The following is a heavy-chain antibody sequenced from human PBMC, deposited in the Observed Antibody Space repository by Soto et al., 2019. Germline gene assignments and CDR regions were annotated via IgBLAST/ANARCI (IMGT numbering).Heavy chain of an antibody. D-gene: IGHD6-6*01. CDR2: IYHDGSP. CDR3: ARSTIAPHLFMYPFDS. Sequence: SETLSLTCVVSGGSISSTNWWTWVRQPPGKRLEWIGEIYHDGSPTYSPSLRSRATIAVDTSNNQFSLELNSVTAADTAVYYCARSTIAPHLFMYPFDSWGQGTLVTVSS. J-gene: IGHJ4*01. V-gene: IGHV4-4*02. CDR1: GGSISSTNW.